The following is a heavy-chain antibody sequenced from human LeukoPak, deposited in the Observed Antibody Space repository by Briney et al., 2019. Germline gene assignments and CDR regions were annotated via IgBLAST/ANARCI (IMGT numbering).Heavy chain of an antibody. J-gene: IGHJ4*02. D-gene: IGHD3-22*01. CDR2: ISAAGSNE. CDR3: ARQNNSGYYVDY. V-gene: IGHV3-30-3*01. CDR1: GFSFNNYA. Sequence: PGRSLRLSCAASGFSFNNYALHWVRQAPGKGLEWVAMISAAGSNEFYADSVKGRFTISRDNSKNTLYLQMNSLRAEDTALYYCARQNNSGYYVDYWGQGTLVTASS.